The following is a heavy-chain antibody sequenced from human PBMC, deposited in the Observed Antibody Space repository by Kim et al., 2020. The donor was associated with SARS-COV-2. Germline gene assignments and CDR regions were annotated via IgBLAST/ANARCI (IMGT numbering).Heavy chain of an antibody. J-gene: IGHJ4*02. Sequence: ITNYNDSLKSRVTIALDTSKNQFSLKLRFVTAADTAVYYCARDKDFSFDYWGQGTLVTVSS. CDR2: IT. V-gene: IGHV4-59*12. CDR3: ARDKDFSFDY.